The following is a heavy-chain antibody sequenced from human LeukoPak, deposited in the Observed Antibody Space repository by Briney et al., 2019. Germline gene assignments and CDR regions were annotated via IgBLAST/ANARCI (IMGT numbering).Heavy chain of an antibody. Sequence: PGGSLRLSCTASGFTFNSYSLNWVRQAPGTGLEWVSFISASSSVRYYADSVKGRFTISRDNAKNSLYLQMNSLRAEDTAVYYCARDLVLWFGNHNYYYYGMDVWGQGTTVTVSS. CDR2: ISASSSVR. J-gene: IGHJ6*02. D-gene: IGHD3-10*01. CDR3: ARDLVLWFGNHNYYYYGMDV. V-gene: IGHV3-48*04. CDR1: GFTFNSYS.